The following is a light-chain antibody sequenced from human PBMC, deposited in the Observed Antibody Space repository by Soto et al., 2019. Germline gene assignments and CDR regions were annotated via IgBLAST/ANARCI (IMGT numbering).Light chain of an antibody. Sequence: EIVLTQSPATLSLSPGQRATLSCTASHSVGPYLAWYQQRPGHPPRLLIYTTSNRATGIPVRFSGSGSGTDFTLTMNRLEHDDFEDYFWQRRTYWPTFGPGTKVDIK. J-gene: IGKJ3*01. V-gene: IGKV3-11*01. CDR1: HSVGPY. CDR2: TTS. CDR3: QRRTYWPT.